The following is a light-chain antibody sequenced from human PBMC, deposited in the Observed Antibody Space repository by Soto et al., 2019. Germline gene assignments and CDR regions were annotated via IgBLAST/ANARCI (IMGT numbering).Light chain of an antibody. J-gene: IGKJ5*01. CDR3: QQYGSSSVIT. CDR2: GAS. Sequence: EIVLTQSPGTLSLSPGERATLSCRASQSVSSSYLAWYQQKPGQAPRLLIYGASSRATAIPDRFSGSGSGTDFALTISRLEPEDFGVYYCQQYGSSSVITFRQGTRLEIK. CDR1: QSVSSSY. V-gene: IGKV3-20*01.